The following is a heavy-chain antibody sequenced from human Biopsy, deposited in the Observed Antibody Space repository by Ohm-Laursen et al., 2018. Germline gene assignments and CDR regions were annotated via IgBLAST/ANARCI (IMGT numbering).Heavy chain of an antibody. CDR3: ARDISPSTFPENTLDI. CDR2: MSRNNGFI. J-gene: IGHJ3*02. D-gene: IGHD2/OR15-2a*01. CDR1: GFKFDDYA. V-gene: IGHV3-9*01. Sequence: SLRLSCTAAGFKFDDYAMHWVRQTPGKGLEWVSGMSRNNGFIGYADSVRGRFTISRDNGQNSLHLQMNNLITKDTAVYYCARDISPSTFPENTLDIWGQGTMVTVSS.